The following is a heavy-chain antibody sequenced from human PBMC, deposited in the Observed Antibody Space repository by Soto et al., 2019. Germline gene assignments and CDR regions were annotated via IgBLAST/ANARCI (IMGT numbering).Heavy chain of an antibody. CDR2: INPNSGNT. J-gene: IGHJ4*02. CDR3: ARAGDSVDRFFDA. Sequence: QVHLVQSGAEVKQPGASVKVSCKASGYSLTSYYMHWVRQAHGQGPEWMGWINPNSGNTKYAQPFQGRGTMTRDPSTGTADMELTWLQSDDAAIYYCARAGDSVDRFFDAWGQGTLGTVSS. D-gene: IGHD5-12*01. V-gene: IGHV1-2*02. CDR1: GYSLTSYY.